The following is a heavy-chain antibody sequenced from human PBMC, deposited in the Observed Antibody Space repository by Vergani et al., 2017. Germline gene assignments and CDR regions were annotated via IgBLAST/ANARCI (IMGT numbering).Heavy chain of an antibody. Sequence: EVQLVETGGGLIQPGGSLRLSCAASGFTVSSNYMSWVRQAPGKGLEWVSVIYSGGSTYYADSVKGRFTISRDNSKNTLYLQMNSLRAEDTAVYYCARDVGDFGYLGYYYYYMDVWGKGTTVTVSS. J-gene: IGHJ6*03. D-gene: IGHD3-3*01. CDR1: GFTVSSNY. CDR3: ARDVGDFGYLGYYYYYMDV. CDR2: IYSGGST. V-gene: IGHV3-53*02.